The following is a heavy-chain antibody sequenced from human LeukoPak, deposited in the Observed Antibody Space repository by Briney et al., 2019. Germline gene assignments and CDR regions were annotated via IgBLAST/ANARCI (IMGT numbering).Heavy chain of an antibody. D-gene: IGHD4-17*01. Sequence: SETLSLTCTVSGDSITSYYWSWIRQPAGKGLEWIGRFYISGSTNYNPSLKSRVAMSVDTSKSQFSLKLSSVTAADTAVYYCARENIDYGDVFDYWGQGTLVTVSS. CDR3: ARENIDYGDVFDY. V-gene: IGHV4-4*07. J-gene: IGHJ4*02. CDR2: FYISGST. CDR1: GDSITSYY.